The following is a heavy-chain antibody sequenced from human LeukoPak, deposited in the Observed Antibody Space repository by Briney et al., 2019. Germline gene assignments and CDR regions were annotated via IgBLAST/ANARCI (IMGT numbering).Heavy chain of an antibody. V-gene: IGHV4-59*08. D-gene: IGHD2-2*01. Sequence: SETLSLTCTVSGGSISSYYWSWIRQPPGKGLEWIGYIYYSGSTNYNPSLKSRVTISVDTSKNQFSLRLSFVTAADTAVYYCARLKSSRDPIVVVPAAIGPRRDYYYYYGMDVWGQGTTVTVSS. J-gene: IGHJ6*02. CDR2: IYYSGST. CDR3: ARLKSSRDPIVVVPAAIGPRRDYYYYYGMDV. CDR1: GGSISSYY.